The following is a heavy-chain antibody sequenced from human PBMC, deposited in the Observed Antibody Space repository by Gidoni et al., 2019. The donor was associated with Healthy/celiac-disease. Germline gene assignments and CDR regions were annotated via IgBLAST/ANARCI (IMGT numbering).Heavy chain of an antibody. Sequence: EVQLLESGGGLVQPGGSLRLSCAASGFTFSSYAMSWVRQAPGKGLEWVSAISGSGGSTYYADSVKGRFTISRDNSKNTLYLQMNSLRAEDTAVYYCAKDLSRRNYYDSSGYLDAFDIWGQGTMVTVSS. J-gene: IGHJ3*02. D-gene: IGHD3-22*01. CDR1: GFTFSSYA. CDR3: AKDLSRRNYYDSSGYLDAFDI. CDR2: ISGSGGST. V-gene: IGHV3-23*01.